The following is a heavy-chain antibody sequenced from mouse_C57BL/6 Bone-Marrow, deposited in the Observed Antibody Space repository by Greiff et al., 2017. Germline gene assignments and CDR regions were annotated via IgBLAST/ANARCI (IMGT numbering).Heavy chain of an antibody. J-gene: IGHJ4*01. CDR2: IYPRSGNT. CDR3: ARLNFRLRRGCYYAMDY. V-gene: IGHV1-81*01. Sequence: VKLMESGAELARPGASVKLSCKASGYTFTSYGISWVKQRTGQGLEWIGEIYPRSGNTYYNEKFKGKATLTADKSSSTAYMELRSLTSEDSAVYFCARLNFRLRRGCYYAMDYWGQGTSVTVSS. CDR1: GYTFTSYG. D-gene: IGHD2-12*01.